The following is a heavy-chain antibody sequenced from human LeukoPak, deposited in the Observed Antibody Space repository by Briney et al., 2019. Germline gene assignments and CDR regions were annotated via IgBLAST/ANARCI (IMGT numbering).Heavy chain of an antibody. CDR3: GSEPDYVDGED. V-gene: IGHV3-21*04. Sequence: GGSLRLSCAASGFTFSSYSMNWVRQAPGKGLEWVSSISSSSSYIYYADSVKGRFTISRDNSKNTLYLQMNNLRAEDTAVYYCGSEPDYVDGEDWGQGTLVTVSS. D-gene: IGHD4/OR15-4a*01. CDR2: ISSSSSYI. CDR1: GFTFSSYS. J-gene: IGHJ4*02.